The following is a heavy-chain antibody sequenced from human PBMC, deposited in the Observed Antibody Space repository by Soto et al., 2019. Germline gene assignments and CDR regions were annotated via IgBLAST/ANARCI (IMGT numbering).Heavy chain of an antibody. D-gene: IGHD5-18*01. CDR3: ARDSGYSYGDYGMDV. V-gene: IGHV3-33*01. CDR1: GSTFSSYG. Sequence: QVQLVESGGGVVQPGRSLRLSCAASGSTFSSYGMHWVRQAPGKGLEWVAVIWYDGSNKYYADSVKGRFTISRDNSKNTLYLQMNSLRAEDTAVHYCARDSGYSYGDYGMDVWGQGTTVTVSS. J-gene: IGHJ6*02. CDR2: IWYDGSNK.